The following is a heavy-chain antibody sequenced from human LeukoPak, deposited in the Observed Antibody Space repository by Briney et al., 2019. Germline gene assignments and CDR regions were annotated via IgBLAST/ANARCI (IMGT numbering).Heavy chain of an antibody. Sequence: GGSLRLSCAASGFTFSSHAMSWVRQAPGKGLEWVSAISTSGGSTCYADSVKGRFTISRDNSKHTLYLQMNSLRAEDTAVYYCAKEPYSGSQLLDYWGQGTLVTVSS. CDR3: AKEPYSGSQLLDY. V-gene: IGHV3-23*01. CDR2: ISTSGGST. J-gene: IGHJ4*02. D-gene: IGHD1-26*01. CDR1: GFTFSSHA.